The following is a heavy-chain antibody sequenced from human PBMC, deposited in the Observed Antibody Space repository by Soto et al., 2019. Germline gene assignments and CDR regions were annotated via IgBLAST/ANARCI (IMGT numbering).Heavy chain of an antibody. D-gene: IGHD6-13*01. CDR3: ARGYSSSRDLGY. J-gene: IGHJ4*02. Sequence: QVQLVESGGGVVQPGTSLRLSWAASGFSFSSYDIHWIRQARGKGLEWVAVIWYDGSNKYYADSVKGRFIISRDNSKNTLYLQMNSLRADDTAVYYCARGYSSSRDLGYWGQGTLVTVSS. CDR1: GFSFSSYD. CDR2: IWYDGSNK. V-gene: IGHV3-33*01.